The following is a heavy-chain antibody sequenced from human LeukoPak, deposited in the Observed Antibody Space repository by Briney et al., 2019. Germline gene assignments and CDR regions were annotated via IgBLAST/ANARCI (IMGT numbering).Heavy chain of an antibody. CDR1: GGPTSSYY. D-gene: IGHD3-22*01. CDR3: ARDTPNRYDSSGYYRGYFQH. J-gene: IGHJ1*01. V-gene: IGHV4-59*01. Sequence: SETLSLTCTVSGGPTSSYYWSWIRQPPGKGLEWIGYIYYSGSTNYNPSLKSRVTISVDTSKNQFSLKLSSVTAADTAVYYCARDTPNRYDSSGYYRGYFQHWGQGTLVTVSS. CDR2: IYYSGST.